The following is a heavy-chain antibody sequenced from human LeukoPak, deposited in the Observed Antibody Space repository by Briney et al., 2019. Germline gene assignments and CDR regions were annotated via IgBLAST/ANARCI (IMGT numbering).Heavy chain of an antibody. CDR2: IHYSGST. CDR1: GVSISSYY. CDR3: ARWYTSGWAFDF. V-gene: IGHV4-59*08. Sequence: PSETLSLTCTVSGVSISSYYWNWIRQPPGKGLEWIGYIHYSGSTKYNPSLKSRVTISVDTSKNQFSLKLSSLTAADTAVYYCARWYTSGWAFDFWGQGTLVTVSS. D-gene: IGHD6-19*01. J-gene: IGHJ4*02.